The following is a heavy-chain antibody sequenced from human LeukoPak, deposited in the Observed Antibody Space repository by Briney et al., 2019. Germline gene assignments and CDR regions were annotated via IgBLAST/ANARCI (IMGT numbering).Heavy chain of an antibody. Sequence: PGGSLRLSCAASGFTFSTYARSWVRRAPGKGLEWVSGISGSGGSTYYADSVKGRFTISRDTSKSTLFLQMNSLRAEDTAVYYCAKGKGGRFLDPFDYWGQGTLVTVSS. V-gene: IGHV3-23*01. CDR3: AKGKGGRFLDPFDY. CDR2: ISGSGGST. J-gene: IGHJ4*02. D-gene: IGHD6-19*01. CDR1: GFTFSTYA.